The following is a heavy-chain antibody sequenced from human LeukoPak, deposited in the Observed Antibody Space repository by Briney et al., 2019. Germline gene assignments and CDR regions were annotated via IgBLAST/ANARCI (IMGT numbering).Heavy chain of an antibody. V-gene: IGHV4-39*01. Sequence: GSLRLSCAASGFTVSSNYMSWVRQAPGKGLEWIGNIYYDGSTYYTPSLKSRVTISVDTSKNQFSLKLTSVTAADTAVYYCARLGSSWPHYYSDYWGQGTLVTVSS. J-gene: IGHJ4*02. D-gene: IGHD6-13*01. CDR3: ARLGSSWPHYYSDY. CDR2: IYYDGST. CDR1: GFTVSSNY.